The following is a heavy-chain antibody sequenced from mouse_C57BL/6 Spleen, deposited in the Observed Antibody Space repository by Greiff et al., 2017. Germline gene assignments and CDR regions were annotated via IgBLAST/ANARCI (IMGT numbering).Heavy chain of an antibody. J-gene: IGHJ2*01. CDR3: ARRITTVVAPFDY. CDR2: IDPSDSYT. D-gene: IGHD1-1*01. V-gene: IGHV1-50*01. CDR1: GYTFTSYW. Sequence: VQLQQPGAELVKPGASVKLSCKASGYTFTSYWMQWVKPRPGQGLEWIGEIDPSDSYTTSNQKFKGKAPLTVDTSASTAYMQLSSLTSEDSAVYYCARRITTVVAPFDYWGQGTTLTVSS.